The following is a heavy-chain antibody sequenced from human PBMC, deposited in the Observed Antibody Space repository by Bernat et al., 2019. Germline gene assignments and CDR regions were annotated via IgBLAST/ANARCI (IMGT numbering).Heavy chain of an antibody. CDR2: IYYSGST. D-gene: IGHD3-9*01. CDR1: GGSISSGGYY. CDR3: ARDQHYNILTGYFWGMDV. J-gene: IGHJ6*02. V-gene: IGHV4-31*03. Sequence: QVQLQESGPGLVKPSGTLSLTCTVSGGSISSGGYYWSWIRQHPGKGLEWIGYIYYSGSTSYNPSLKSRVNISVDTSMNQFSLKLSSVTAADTAVYYCARDQHYNILTGYFWGMDVWGQGTTVTVSS.